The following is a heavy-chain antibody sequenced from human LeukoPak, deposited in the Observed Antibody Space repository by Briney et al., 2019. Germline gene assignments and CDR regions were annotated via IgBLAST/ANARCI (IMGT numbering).Heavy chain of an antibody. CDR3: AKDGYYYGSGDSDY. V-gene: IGHV3-23*01. Sequence: QSGGSLRLSCAASGFTFSSYGMSWVRQAPGKGLEWVSAISGSDGSTYYADSVKGRFTISRDNSKNTLYLQMNSLRAEDTAVYYCAKDGYYYGSGDSDYWGQGTLVTVSS. D-gene: IGHD3-10*01. J-gene: IGHJ4*02. CDR2: ISGSDGST. CDR1: GFTFSSYG.